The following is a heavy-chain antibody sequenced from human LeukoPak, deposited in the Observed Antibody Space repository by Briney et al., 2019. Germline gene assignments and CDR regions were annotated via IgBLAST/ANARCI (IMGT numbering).Heavy chain of an antibody. V-gene: IGHV4-4*02. Sequence: SETLSLTCAVSGGSISSSNWWSWVRQPPGKGLEWIGEIYHSGSTNYNPSLKSRVTISVDTSKNQFSLKLSSVTAADTAVYYCARCGYSYGYQDAFDIWGQGTMVTVSS. CDR1: GGSISSSNW. CDR2: IYHSGST. CDR3: ARCGYSYGYQDAFDI. D-gene: IGHD5-18*01. J-gene: IGHJ3*02.